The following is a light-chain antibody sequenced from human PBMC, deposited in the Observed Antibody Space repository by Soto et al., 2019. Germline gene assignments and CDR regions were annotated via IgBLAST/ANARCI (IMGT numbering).Light chain of an antibody. CDR2: GAS. Sequence: ESVLTQAPGTLSLYPGEKATLSCRASQSVSSSYLAWYQQKPGQAPRLLIYGASSRATGIPDRFSGSGSGTDFTLTINRLEPEDFAMYYCQQYGSSPTFGQGTKVDIK. V-gene: IGKV3-20*01. CDR1: QSVSSSY. J-gene: IGKJ1*01. CDR3: QQYGSSPT.